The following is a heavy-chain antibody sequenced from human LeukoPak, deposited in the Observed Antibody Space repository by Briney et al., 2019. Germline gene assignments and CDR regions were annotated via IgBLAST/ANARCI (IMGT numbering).Heavy chain of an antibody. Sequence: GGSLRLSCAASGFTFSRYEMNWVRQAPGKGLEWVSYISRSGDTIYFADSVKGRFTISRDNAKNSLYLQMSSLRAEDAAVYYCARDYASDYWGQGTLVTVSS. CDR3: ARDYASDY. CDR1: GFTFSRYE. D-gene: IGHD3-10*01. J-gene: IGHJ4*02. V-gene: IGHV3-48*03. CDR2: ISRSGDTI.